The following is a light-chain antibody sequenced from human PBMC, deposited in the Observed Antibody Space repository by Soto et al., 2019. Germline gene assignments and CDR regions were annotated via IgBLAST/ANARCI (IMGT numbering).Light chain of an antibody. J-gene: IGKJ3*01. CDR1: QSVSSY. CDR2: DAS. Sequence: EIVLTQSPATLSLSPGERATLSCRASQSVSSYLAWYQQKPGQAPRLLIYDASNRATGIPARFSGSGSVTDFTLTISSLEPEDFAVYYCQQRSNWSPRFTFGPGTKVDIK. V-gene: IGKV3-11*01. CDR3: QQRSNWSPRFT.